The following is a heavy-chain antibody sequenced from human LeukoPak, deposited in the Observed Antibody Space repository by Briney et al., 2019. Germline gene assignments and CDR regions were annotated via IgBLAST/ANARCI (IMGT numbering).Heavy chain of an antibody. J-gene: IGHJ4*02. CDR3: AKYAFQGVTKRSLFDY. Sequence: PGGSLRLSCAVSGFTFSNYAMSWVRQAPGKGLEWVSATSGSGGSTYYADSVKGRFTISRDNSKNTLYLQMNSLRAEDTAVYYCAKYAFQGVTKRSLFDYWGQGTLVTVSS. V-gene: IGHV3-23*01. D-gene: IGHD3-10*01. CDR1: GFTFSNYA. CDR2: TSGSGGST.